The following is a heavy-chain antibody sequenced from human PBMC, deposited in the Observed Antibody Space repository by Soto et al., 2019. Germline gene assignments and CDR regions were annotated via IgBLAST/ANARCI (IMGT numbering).Heavy chain of an antibody. CDR3: ARVVYGGASWQHAFDL. CDR1: GYTFTNYG. V-gene: IGHV1-18*01. J-gene: IGHJ3*01. Sequence: QFQLVQSGGEVKRPGASVRVSCKASGYTFTNYGVTWMRQPPGQGLEWMGWINVHNVKTIYAQKFQGRVTMTRDTSTRTAFMELTGLRHDDTATYYCARVVYGGASWQHAFDLWGQGTMVTVSA. D-gene: IGHD2-8*01. CDR2: INVHNVKT.